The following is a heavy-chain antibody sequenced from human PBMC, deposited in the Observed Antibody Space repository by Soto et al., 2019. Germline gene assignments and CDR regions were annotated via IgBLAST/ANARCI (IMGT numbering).Heavy chain of an antibody. D-gene: IGHD6-19*01. CDR2: IDPSDSYT. J-gene: IGHJ4*02. CDR3: ASDPGYSSGWYGY. Sequence: PGESLRISCKVSGYSFTSYWISWLRQMPGKGLEWMGRIDPSDSYTNYSPSFQGHVTISADKSISTAYLQWSSLKASDTAMYYCASDPGYSSGWYGYWGQGTLVTVSS. CDR1: GYSFTSYW. V-gene: IGHV5-10-1*01.